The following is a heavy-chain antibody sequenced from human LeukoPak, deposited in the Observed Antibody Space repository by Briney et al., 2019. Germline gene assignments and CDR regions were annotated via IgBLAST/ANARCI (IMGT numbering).Heavy chain of an antibody. V-gene: IGHV3-21*04. CDR1: GFTFSSYS. Sequence: GGSLRLSCAASGFTFSSYSMNWVRQAPGKGLEWVSSISSSSSYIYYADSVKGRFTISRDNAKSTLYLQMNSLRAEDTAVYYCATSRAFDIWGQGTMVTVSS. CDR2: ISSSSSYI. CDR3: ATSRAFDI. J-gene: IGHJ3*02.